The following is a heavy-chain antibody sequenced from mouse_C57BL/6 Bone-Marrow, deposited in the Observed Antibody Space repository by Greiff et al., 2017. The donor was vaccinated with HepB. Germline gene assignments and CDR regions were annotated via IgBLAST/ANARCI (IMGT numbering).Heavy chain of an antibody. J-gene: IGHJ2*01. V-gene: IGHV14-4*01. Sequence: VQLQQSGAELVRPGASVKLSCTASGFNIKDDYMHWVKQRPEQGLEWIGWIDPENGDTEYASKFQGKATITADTSSNTAYLQLSSLTSEDTAVYYCTTWVTTVVATNYWGQGTTLTVSS. CDR1: GFNIKDDY. CDR3: TTWVTTVVATNY. CDR2: IDPENGDT. D-gene: IGHD1-1*01.